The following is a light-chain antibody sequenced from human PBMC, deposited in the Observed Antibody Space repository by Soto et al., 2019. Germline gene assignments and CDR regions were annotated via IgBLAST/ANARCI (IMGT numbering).Light chain of an antibody. J-gene: IGLJ1*01. CDR2: ADT. Sequence: QSVLTQPPSVSGAPGQSITIPRTGSSSSIGAGYAVHWYQQLPGAAPTLLIYADTDRPSGVPDRFSGSKSGTSASLAITGLQAEDEADYYCQSYDSSLSGYVFGIGTKVTVL. CDR1: SSSIGAGYA. CDR3: QSYDSSLSGYV. V-gene: IGLV1-40*01.